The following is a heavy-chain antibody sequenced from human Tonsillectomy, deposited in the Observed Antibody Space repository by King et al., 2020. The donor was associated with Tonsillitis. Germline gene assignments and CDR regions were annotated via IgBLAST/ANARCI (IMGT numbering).Heavy chain of an antibody. J-gene: IGHJ6*02. Sequence: HVQLVESGGGVVQPGRSLRLSCAASGFTFSNYGIHWVRQAPGKGLEWVAVISYDGADKYYPDSVKGRFTISTDKSKNTLYLQMNSLRAEDTAVYYCAKDGWGLLAMDVWGQGTTVTVSS. CDR1: GFTFSNYG. CDR2: ISYDGADK. CDR3: AKDGWGLLAMDV. D-gene: IGHD3-10*01. V-gene: IGHV3-30*18.